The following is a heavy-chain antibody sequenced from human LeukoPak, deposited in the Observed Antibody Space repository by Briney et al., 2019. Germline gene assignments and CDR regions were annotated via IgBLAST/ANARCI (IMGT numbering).Heavy chain of an antibody. Sequence: PGGSLRLSCAASAFTFSSYFMTWVRQAPGKGLEWVSTISDSGGNTYYADSVKGRFTISRDNSKKTLYLQLNSLRVEDTAIYYCAKGQELDDGVFDSWGQGTLVTVSS. D-gene: IGHD1-1*01. J-gene: IGHJ4*02. CDR2: ISDSGGNT. V-gene: IGHV3-23*01. CDR1: AFTFSSYF. CDR3: AKGQELDDGVFDS.